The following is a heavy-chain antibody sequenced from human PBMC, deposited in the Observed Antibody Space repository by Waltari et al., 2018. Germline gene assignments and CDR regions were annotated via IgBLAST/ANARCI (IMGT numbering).Heavy chain of an antibody. CDR3: ARDLTQYTAGYYYGMDV. D-gene: IGHD2-2*02. Sequence: QVQLVESGGGVVQPGRSLRLSCAASGFTFSSYAMHWVRKAPGKGLEWVAVISYDGSNKYYADSVKGRFTISRDNSKNTLYLQMNSLRAEDTAVYYCARDLTQYTAGYYYGMDVWGQGTTVTVSS. CDR1: GFTFSSYA. V-gene: IGHV3-30-3*01. CDR2: ISYDGSNK. J-gene: IGHJ6*02.